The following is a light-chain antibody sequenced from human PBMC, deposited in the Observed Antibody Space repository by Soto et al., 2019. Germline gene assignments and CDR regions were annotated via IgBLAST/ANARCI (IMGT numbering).Light chain of an antibody. V-gene: IGKV3D-15*01. J-gene: IGKJ1*01. CDR2: GAS. CDR3: QHYNNWPPWT. Sequence: EVVLTQSPDTLSLSPGERATLSCRASQTVSNKYLTWYQQKPGQPPRLLTYGASSRATGVPDRFSGSGSGAEFTLTISSLQSEDFAVYYCQHYNNWPPWTFGQGTKVDIK. CDR1: QTVSNKY.